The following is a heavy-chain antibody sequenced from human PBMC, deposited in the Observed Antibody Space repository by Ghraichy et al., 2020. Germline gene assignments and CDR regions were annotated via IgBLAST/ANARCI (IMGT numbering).Heavy chain of an antibody. D-gene: IGHD2-15*01. J-gene: IGHJ4*02. CDR2: ISGSGGST. CDR3: AKTMRYCSGGSCYGDY. V-gene: IGHV3-23*01. Sequence: GGSLRLSCAASGFTFSSYAMSWVRQAPGKGLEWVSAISGSGGSTYYADSVKGRFTISRDNSKNTLYLQMNSLRAEDTAVYYCAKTMRYCSGGSCYGDYWGQGTLVTVSS. CDR1: GFTFSSYA.